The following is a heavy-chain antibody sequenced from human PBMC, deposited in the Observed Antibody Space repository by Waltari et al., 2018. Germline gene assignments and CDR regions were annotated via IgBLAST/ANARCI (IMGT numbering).Heavy chain of an antibody. CDR3: VRLEDCSGPGGNCYSGDSFALDV. D-gene: IGHD2-15*01. V-gene: IGHV4-34*02. CDR2: INHNGNR. CDR1: GGSFSGYY. Sequence: QVQLQQWGAGQLQPSATLSLTCAVYGGSFSGYYWGWIRQPPGKGLEWLGEINHNGNRNYNPSLRSRITMLVDTSRSQFSLKVNSVTAADTAVYYCVRLEDCSGPGGNCYSGDSFALDVWGQGTTVTVSS. J-gene: IGHJ6*02.